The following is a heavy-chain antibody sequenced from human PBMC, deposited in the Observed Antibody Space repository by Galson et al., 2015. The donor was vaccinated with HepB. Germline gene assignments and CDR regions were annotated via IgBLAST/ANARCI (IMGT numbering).Heavy chain of an antibody. Sequence: SLRLSCAASGFIFKNAWMSWVRQAPGKGLEWVGRIRSKVDGGTTDYAAPVKGRFTISRDDPEKRLFLQMNSLKIEDTAVYYCATGSRYYFDVSGYTDYWGQGDLVTVSS. V-gene: IGHV3-15*01. D-gene: IGHD3-22*01. CDR3: ATGSRYYFDVSGYTDY. CDR1: GFIFKNAW. CDR2: IRSKVDGGTT. J-gene: IGHJ4*02.